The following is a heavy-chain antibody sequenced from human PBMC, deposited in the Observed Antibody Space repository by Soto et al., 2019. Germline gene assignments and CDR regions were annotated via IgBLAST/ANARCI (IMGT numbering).Heavy chain of an antibody. D-gene: IGHD6-13*01. Sequence: SETLSLTCTVSGGSISSYYWSWIRQPPGKGLEWIGYIYYSGSTNYNPSLKSRVTISVDTSKNQFSLKLSSVTAADTAVYYCARHSSRSAEYIQDSGQATLVTVSS. V-gene: IGHV4-59*08. J-gene: IGHJ1*01. CDR1: GGSISSYY. CDR3: ARHSSRSAEYIQD. CDR2: IYYSGST.